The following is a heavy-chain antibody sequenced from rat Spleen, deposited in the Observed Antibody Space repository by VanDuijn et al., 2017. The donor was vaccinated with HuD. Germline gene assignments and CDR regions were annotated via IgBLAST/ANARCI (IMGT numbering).Heavy chain of an antibody. CDR2: ISYDGSST. D-gene: IGHD1-7*01. Sequence: EVQLVESGGGLVQPGRSMKLSCAASGFTFSDYGMAWVLQAPTKGLEWVATISYDGSSTYYRDSVKGRFTISRDNAKSTLYLQMDSLRSEDTATYYCARGGKLWVSSFDYWGQGVMVTVSS. V-gene: IGHV5-29*01. J-gene: IGHJ2*01. CDR3: ARGGKLWVSSFDY. CDR1: GFTFSDYG.